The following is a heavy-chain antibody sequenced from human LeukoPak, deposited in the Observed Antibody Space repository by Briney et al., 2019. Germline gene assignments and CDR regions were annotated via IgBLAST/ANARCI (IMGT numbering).Heavy chain of an antibody. CDR3: ARNYDFWSGYYLDY. CDR2: ISAYNGNT. J-gene: IGHJ4*02. D-gene: IGHD3-3*01. Sequence: ASVKVSCKASGYTFTSYGISWVRQAPGQGLEWMGWISAYNGNTNYAQKLQGRVTMTTDTSTSTAYMELSSLRSEDTAVYYCARNYDFWSGYYLDYWGQGTLVTVSS. CDR1: GYTFTSYG. V-gene: IGHV1-18*01.